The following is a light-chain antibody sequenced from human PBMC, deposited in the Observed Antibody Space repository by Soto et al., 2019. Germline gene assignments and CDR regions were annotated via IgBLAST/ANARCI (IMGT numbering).Light chain of an antibody. CDR1: SSDVGGYKY. V-gene: IGLV2-14*01. CDR3: SSYTSSISFI. J-gene: IGLJ2*01. CDR2: DVS. Sequence: QSVLTQPASVSGSPGQSITISCTGTSSDVGGYKYVSWYQQHPGKAPKLMIYDVSNRPSGVSNRFSGSKSGNTASLTISGLQAEDEADYYCSSYTSSISFIFGGGTKLTVL.